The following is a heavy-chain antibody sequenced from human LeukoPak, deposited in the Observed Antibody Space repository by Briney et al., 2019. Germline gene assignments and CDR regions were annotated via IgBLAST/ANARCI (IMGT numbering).Heavy chain of an antibody. Sequence: WASVEVSCGADGGGFTGYGRKWVRRAAGQGGEWMVWMNPNSGNTGYAQKFQGRVTMTRNTSISTAYMELSSLRSEDTAVYYCARGLKVERAAAGYWGQGTLVTVSS. V-gene: IGHV1-8*01. CDR2: MNPNSGNT. D-gene: IGHD6-13*01. CDR1: GGGFTGYG. J-gene: IGHJ4*02. CDR3: ARGLKVERAAAGY.